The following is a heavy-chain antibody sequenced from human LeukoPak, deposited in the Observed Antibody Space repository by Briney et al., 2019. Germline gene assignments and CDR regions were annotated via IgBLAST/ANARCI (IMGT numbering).Heavy chain of an antibody. CDR3: ARAGDTFYYYGMDV. J-gene: IGHJ6*02. D-gene: IGHD7-27*01. V-gene: IGHV1-2*04. Sequence: ASVKVSCKASGYTFTGYYMHWVRQAPGQGLEWMGWINPNSGGTNYAQKFQGWVTMTRDTSISTAYMELGRLRSDDTAVYYCARAGDTFYYYGMDVWGQGTTVTVSS. CDR1: GYTFTGYY. CDR2: INPNSGGT.